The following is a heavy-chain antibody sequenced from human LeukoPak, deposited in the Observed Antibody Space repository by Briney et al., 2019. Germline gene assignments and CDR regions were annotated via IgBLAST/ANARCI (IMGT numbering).Heavy chain of an antibody. CDR2: IFPSGGEI. Sequence: PGGSLRLSCEASGFTFSTFAMIWVRQPPGKGLEWVSSIFPSGGEIHYADSVRGRFTISRDNAMSSLYLQMNSLRVEDTAVYYCGRGHWGLDYWGQGTLVTVSS. J-gene: IGHJ4*02. CDR3: GRGHWGLDY. D-gene: IGHD7-27*01. V-gene: IGHV3-21*06. CDR1: GFTFSTFA.